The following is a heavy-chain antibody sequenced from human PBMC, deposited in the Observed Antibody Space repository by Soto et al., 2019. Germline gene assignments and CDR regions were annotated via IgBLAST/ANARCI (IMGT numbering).Heavy chain of an antibody. Sequence: TSETLSLTCTVSGGSISCYSWSWIRQSPGKGLEWIGYIYYSGSTNYNPSLKSRVTISVDTSKNRFSLKLSSVTVADSAVYYCARAQAAYYFDYWGQGTVVTVSS. V-gene: IGHV4-59*13. CDR3: ARAQAAYYFDY. D-gene: IGHD2-15*01. CDR1: GGSISCYS. J-gene: IGHJ4*02. CDR2: IYYSGST.